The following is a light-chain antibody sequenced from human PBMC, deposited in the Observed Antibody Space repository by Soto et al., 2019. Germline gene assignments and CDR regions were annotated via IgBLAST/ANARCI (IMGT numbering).Light chain of an antibody. CDR2: GAS. V-gene: IGKV3-20*01. CDR1: QSISSTS. Sequence: EIVLTQSPGTLSLSPGERATLSCRASQSISSTSFAWYQQKRGQAPRLLIYGASSRATGIPDRFSGSGSGTDFTLTIRRLEPEDFALYYCQQYGGSLTFGGGTKVEIK. CDR3: QQYGGSLT. J-gene: IGKJ4*01.